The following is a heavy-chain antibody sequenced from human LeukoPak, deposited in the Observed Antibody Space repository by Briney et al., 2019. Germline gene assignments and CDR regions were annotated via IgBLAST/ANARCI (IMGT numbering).Heavy chain of an antibody. J-gene: IGHJ6*03. CDR3: ARVGVGFYYYYMDV. CDR2: IYYSGST. D-gene: IGHD2-15*01. V-gene: IGHV4-59*01. Sequence: SETLSLTCTVSGGSISSYYWSWIRQPPGEGLEWIGYIYYSGSTNYNPSLKSRVTISVDTSKNQFSLKLSSVTAADTAVYYCARVGVGFYYYYMDVWGKGTTVTVSS. CDR1: GGSISSYY.